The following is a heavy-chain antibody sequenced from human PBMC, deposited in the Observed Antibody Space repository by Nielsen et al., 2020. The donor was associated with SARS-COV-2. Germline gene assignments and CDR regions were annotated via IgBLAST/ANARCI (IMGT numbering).Heavy chain of an antibody. CDR3: ARAKHAPYYDILTGGTLYYYYGMDV. V-gene: IGHV7-4-1*02. J-gene: IGHJ6*02. Sequence: ASVKVSCKASGYTFTNYAMNWVRQAPGQGLEWMGWINTNTGNPMYAQGFTGRFVFSLDTSVSTAYLQISSLRAEDTALYYCARAKHAPYYDILTGGTLYYYYGMDVWGQGTTVTVSS. CDR2: INTNTGNP. CDR1: GYTFTNYA. D-gene: IGHD3-9*01.